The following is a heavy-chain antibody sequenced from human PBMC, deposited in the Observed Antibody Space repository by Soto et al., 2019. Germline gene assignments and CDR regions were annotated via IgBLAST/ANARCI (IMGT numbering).Heavy chain of an antibody. V-gene: IGHV3-48*02. CDR2: ISIGSTTI. Sequence: QPGGSLRLSCAASGFIFSNNAMSWVRQAPGKGLEWISYISIGSTTIFYADSVKGRFTISRDNAKNSLYLQMNSLRDEDTSVYYCARDNGIAGSFDPWGQGTLVTVSS. J-gene: IGHJ5*02. D-gene: IGHD6-13*01. CDR1: GFIFSNNA. CDR3: ARDNGIAGSFDP.